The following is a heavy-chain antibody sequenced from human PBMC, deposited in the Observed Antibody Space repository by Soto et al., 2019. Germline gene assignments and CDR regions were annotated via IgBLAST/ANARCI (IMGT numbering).Heavy chain of an antibody. D-gene: IGHD2-15*01. CDR3: ARQVTDCSGGSCHAYFDY. Sequence: SETLSLTCTVSGGSTSSNSYCWGWIRQPPGKGLEWIVSIYYSGYTYYNPSLKSRLSMSVDTSKNQFSLKLRSVTAADTAVYYCARQVTDCSGGSCHAYFDYWGQGSLVTVSS. CDR1: GGSTSSNSYC. V-gene: IGHV4-39*01. CDR2: IYYSGYT. J-gene: IGHJ4*02.